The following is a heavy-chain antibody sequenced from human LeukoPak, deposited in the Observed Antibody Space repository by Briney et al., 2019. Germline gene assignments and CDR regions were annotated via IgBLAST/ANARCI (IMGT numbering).Heavy chain of an antibody. J-gene: IGHJ3*02. D-gene: IGHD3-22*01. CDR3: ARERVRGYYDSSGYYPDDAFDI. CDR2: IYHSGST. Sequence: PSETLSLTWAVSGGSISSSNWWSWVRQPPGKGLEWIGEIYHSGSTNYNPSLKSRVTISVDKSKNQFSLKLSSVTAADTAVYYCARERVRGYYDSSGYYPDDAFDIWGQGTMVTVSS. CDR1: GGSISSSNW. V-gene: IGHV4-4*02.